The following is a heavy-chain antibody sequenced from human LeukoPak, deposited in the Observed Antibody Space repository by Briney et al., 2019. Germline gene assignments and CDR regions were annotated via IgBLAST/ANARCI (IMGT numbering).Heavy chain of an antibody. Sequence: ASVKVSCKASGYTFTSFDMNWVRQATGQGLEWMGWMNPNSGNTGFAQKFQGRVTMTRNTSISTAYMELSSLRSEDTAVYYCARGLRYCSGGRCYFSPPYYYYMDVWGKGTTVTISS. V-gene: IGHV1-8*01. J-gene: IGHJ6*03. CDR3: ARGLRYCSGGRCYFSPPYYYYMDV. D-gene: IGHD2-15*01. CDR1: GYTFTSFD. CDR2: MNPNSGNT.